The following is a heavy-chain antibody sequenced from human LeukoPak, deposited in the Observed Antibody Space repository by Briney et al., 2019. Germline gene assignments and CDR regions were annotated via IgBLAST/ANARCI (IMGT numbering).Heavy chain of an antibody. V-gene: IGHV3-33*01. J-gene: IGHJ4*02. CDR3: ARGPGDSSGSPLGY. Sequence: PGGSLRLYCAASGFTFSSYGMHWVRQAPGKGLEWVAVIWYDGSNKYYADSVKGRFTISRDNGKNSLYLQINSLRAEDTAVYYCARGPGDSSGSPLGYWGQGTLVTVSS. CDR1: GFTFSSYG. D-gene: IGHD3-22*01. CDR2: IWYDGSNK.